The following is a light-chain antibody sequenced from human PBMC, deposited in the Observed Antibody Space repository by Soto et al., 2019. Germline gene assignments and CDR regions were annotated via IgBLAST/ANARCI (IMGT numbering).Light chain of an antibody. CDR2: EVN. CDR1: YNL. J-gene: IGLJ3*02. V-gene: IGLV2-23*02. Sequence: QSALTQPASVSGSPGQSITISCTGTYNLVSWYQQHPGKAPKLMIFEVNKRPSGVSYRFSGSKSGNTASLTISALQAEDEADYFCCSYAGNRRVFGGGTKVIVL. CDR3: CSYAGNRRV.